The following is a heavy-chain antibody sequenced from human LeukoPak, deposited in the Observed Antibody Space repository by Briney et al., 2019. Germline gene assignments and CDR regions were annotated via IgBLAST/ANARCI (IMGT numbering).Heavy chain of an antibody. D-gene: IGHD3-22*01. J-gene: IGHJ3*02. CDR3: ARTLIHYDSSGYYAFDAFDI. Sequence: PGGSLRLSCAASGFTFSSYSMNWVRQAPGKGLEWVSSISSSGSYIYYADSVKGRFTISRDNAKNSLYLQMNSLRAEDTAVYYCARTLIHYDSSGYYAFDAFDIWGQGTMVTVSS. CDR1: GFTFSSYS. V-gene: IGHV3-21*01. CDR2: ISSSGSYI.